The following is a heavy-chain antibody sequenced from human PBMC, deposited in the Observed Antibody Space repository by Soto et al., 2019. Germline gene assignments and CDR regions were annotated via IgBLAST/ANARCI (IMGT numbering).Heavy chain of an antibody. CDR3: AGGRGRQQLVMTYYYGMDV. V-gene: IGHV4-34*01. Sequence: SETLSLTCAVYGGSFSGYYWSWIRQPPGKGLEWIGEINHSGSTNYNPSLKSRVTISVDTSKNQFSLNLRSVTAADTAVYYCAGGRGRQQLVMTYYYGMDVWGQGTTVTVSS. D-gene: IGHD6-13*01. CDR1: GGSFSGYY. CDR2: INHSGST. J-gene: IGHJ6*02.